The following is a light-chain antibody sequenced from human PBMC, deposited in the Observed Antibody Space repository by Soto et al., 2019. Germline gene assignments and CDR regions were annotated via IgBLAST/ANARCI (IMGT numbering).Light chain of an antibody. V-gene: IGKV3-20*01. J-gene: IGKJ3*01. Sequence: IVFTQSPGTLSFSPGERATLSCRASQSVGSSFLAWFQQRPGQAPRLLIYSASTRPPGIPDRFSGSGSGTDFTLTISRLESEDFAVYYCQQYSGSPFTFGPGTKVDIK. CDR1: QSVGSSF. CDR3: QQYSGSPFT. CDR2: SAS.